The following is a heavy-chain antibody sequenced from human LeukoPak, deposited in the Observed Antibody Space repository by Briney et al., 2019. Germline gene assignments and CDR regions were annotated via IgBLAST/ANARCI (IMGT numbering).Heavy chain of an antibody. V-gene: IGHV4-31*03. J-gene: IGHJ5*02. Sequence: SETLSLTCTVSGGSISSDGYYWSWIRQHPGKGLEWIGYIYYSGSTYYNPSLKSRVTISVDTSKNQFSLKLSSVTAADTAVYYCARTVLRFLEWLASSRDNWFDPWGQGTLVTVSS. CDR1: GGSISSDGYY. D-gene: IGHD3-3*01. CDR2: IYYSGST. CDR3: ARTVLRFLEWLASSRDNWFDP.